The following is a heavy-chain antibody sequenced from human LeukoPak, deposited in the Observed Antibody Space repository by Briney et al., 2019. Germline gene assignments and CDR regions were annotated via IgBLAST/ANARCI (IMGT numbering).Heavy chain of an antibody. CDR1: GGSISSYY. Sequence: SETLSLTCTVSGGSISSYYWSWIRQPAGKGLEWIGRIYTSGSTNYNPSLKSRVTISVDTSKNQFSLKLSSVTAADTAVYYCARGRCSGGSCYSYRVRFDPWGQGALVTVSS. V-gene: IGHV4-4*07. CDR2: IYTSGST. D-gene: IGHD2-15*01. J-gene: IGHJ5*02. CDR3: ARGRCSGGSCYSYRVRFDP.